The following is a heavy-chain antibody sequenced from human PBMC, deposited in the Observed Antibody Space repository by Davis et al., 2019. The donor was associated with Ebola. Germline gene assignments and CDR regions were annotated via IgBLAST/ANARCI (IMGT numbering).Heavy chain of an antibody. CDR1: GFTFSNYA. D-gene: IGHD6-19*01. CDR3: AKNSGSSGWPVDY. V-gene: IGHV3-23*01. J-gene: IGHJ4*02. CDR2: ISGSGGST. Sequence: GESLKISCAASGFTFSNYAMTWVRQAPGKGLEWVSAISGSGGSTYYADSVKGRFTISRDNSKNTLYLHMNSLRAEDTAVYYCAKNSGSSGWPVDYWGQGTLVTVSS.